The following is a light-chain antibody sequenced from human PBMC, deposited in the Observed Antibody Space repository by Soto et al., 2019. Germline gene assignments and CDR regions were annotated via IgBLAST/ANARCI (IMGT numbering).Light chain of an antibody. CDR2: EGS. Sequence: QSALTQPASVSGSPGQSITISCTGTSSDVGTYNLVSWYQQHPGKAPKLMIYEGSKRPSGVSNRFSGSKSGNTASLTISGLQAEDEADYYCCLYAGSSTWVFGGGTQLTVL. J-gene: IGLJ2*01. CDR1: SSDVGTYNL. CDR3: CLYAGSSTWV. V-gene: IGLV2-23*01.